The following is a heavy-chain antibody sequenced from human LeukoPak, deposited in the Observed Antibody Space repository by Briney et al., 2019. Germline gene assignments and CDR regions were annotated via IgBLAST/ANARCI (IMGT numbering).Heavy chain of an antibody. J-gene: IGHJ3*02. CDR1: GFTFNNYA. D-gene: IGHD1-26*01. Sequence: SGGSLRLSCAASGFTFNNYAMTWVRQAPGKGLEWVSAISGGGSTYYAASVKGRFTISRDNPKNALYLQMNSLRAEDTAIYYCAKSRWETYAVRAFDIWGQGTMVTVSS. CDR3: AKSRWETYAVRAFDI. CDR2: ISGGGST. V-gene: IGHV3-23*01.